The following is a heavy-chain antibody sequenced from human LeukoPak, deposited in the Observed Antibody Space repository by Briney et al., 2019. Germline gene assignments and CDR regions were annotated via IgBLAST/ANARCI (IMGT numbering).Heavy chain of an antibody. CDR2: IYSGGST. J-gene: IGHJ5*02. CDR3: AKDSDGAFGNWFDP. Sequence: GGSLRLSCAASGFTVSSNYMSWVRQAPGKGLEWVSVIYSGGSTYYADSVKGRFTISRHNSKNTLYLQMNSLRAEDTAVYYCAKDSDGAFGNWFDPWGQGTLVTVSS. V-gene: IGHV3-53*01. CDR1: GFTVSSNY. D-gene: IGHD5-24*01.